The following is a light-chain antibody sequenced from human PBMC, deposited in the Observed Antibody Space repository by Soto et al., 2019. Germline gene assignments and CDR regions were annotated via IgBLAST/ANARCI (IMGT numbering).Light chain of an antibody. V-gene: IGKV3-11*01. CDR1: QSVHNL. J-gene: IGKJ5*01. Sequence: EVVLTQFPATLSLSPGDRASLSCKASQSVHNLLAWYQQRPGQAPRLLIYGASNRAAGIPDRFGGSGSGTDFTLTTNGLEPEDFAVSYCQPRSNCPPITFGQGTRLDIK. CDR3: QPRSNCPPIT. CDR2: GAS.